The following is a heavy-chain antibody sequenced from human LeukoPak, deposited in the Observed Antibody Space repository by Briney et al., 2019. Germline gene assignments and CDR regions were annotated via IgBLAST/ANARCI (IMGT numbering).Heavy chain of an antibody. J-gene: IGHJ4*02. CDR3: ARDPAGAGQGYFDN. D-gene: IGHD6-13*01. CDR2: ISAYNGNT. V-gene: IGHV1-18*01. Sequence: GASVKVSCKASGYTFTSFGISWVRQAPGQGLEWMGWISAYNGNTNYAQKLQGRVTMTTDTSTSTVYMELRSLRSDDTAVYYCARDPAGAGQGYFDNWGQGTLVTVSS. CDR1: GYTFTSFG.